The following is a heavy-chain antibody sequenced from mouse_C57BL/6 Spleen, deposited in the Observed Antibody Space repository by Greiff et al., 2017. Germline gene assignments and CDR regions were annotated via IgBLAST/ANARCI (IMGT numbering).Heavy chain of an antibody. Sequence: VQLQQSGPVLVKPGASVKMSCKASGYTFTDYYMNWVKQSPGKSLEWIGVINPYNGGTSYNQKFKGKATLTVDKSSSTAYMELNSLTSEDSAVYYCAGCVYGSISSMDYWGQGTSVTVSS. CDR3: AGCVYGSISSMDY. V-gene: IGHV1-19*01. CDR2: INPYNGGT. D-gene: IGHD1-1*01. J-gene: IGHJ4*01. CDR1: GYTFTDYY.